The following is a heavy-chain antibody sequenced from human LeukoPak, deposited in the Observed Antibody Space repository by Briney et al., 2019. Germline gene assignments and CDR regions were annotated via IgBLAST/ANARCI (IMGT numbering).Heavy chain of an antibody. CDR1: GFTVSSNY. V-gene: IGHV3-66*01. Sequence: GGSLRLSCAASGFTVSSNYMSWVRQALGKGLEWVSVIYSGGSTYYADSVKGRFTISRDNSKNTLYLQMNSLRAEDTAVYYCARDFGAYPEFDPWGQGTLVTVSS. J-gene: IGHJ5*02. D-gene: IGHD3-10*01. CDR3: ARDFGAYPEFDP. CDR2: IYSGGST.